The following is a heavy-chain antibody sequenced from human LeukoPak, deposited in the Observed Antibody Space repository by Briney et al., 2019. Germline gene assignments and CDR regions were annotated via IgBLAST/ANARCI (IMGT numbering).Heavy chain of an antibody. J-gene: IGHJ4*02. Sequence: GGSLRLSCAASGFTFSSYGMHWVRQAPGKGLEWVAVIRYVGSDKYYADSAKGRFTISRDNSQNTMYLQMNSLRAEDTAVYYCARENDYALDYWGQGTLVTVSS. CDR2: IRYVGSDK. CDR1: GFTFSSYG. CDR3: ARENDYALDY. D-gene: IGHD4-17*01. V-gene: IGHV3-30*12.